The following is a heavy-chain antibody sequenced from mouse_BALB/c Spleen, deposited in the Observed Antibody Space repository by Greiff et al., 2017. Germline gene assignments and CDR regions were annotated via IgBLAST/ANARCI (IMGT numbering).Heavy chain of an antibody. Sequence: VKLQESGAELARPGASVKLSCKASGYTFTSYWMQWVKQRPGQGLEWIGAIYPGDGDTRYTQKFKGKATLTADKSSSTAYMQLSSLASEDSAVYYCARRTSSLRYFDYWGQGTTLTVSS. V-gene: IGHV1-87*01. CDR2: IYPGDGDT. CDR1: GYTFTSYW. J-gene: IGHJ2*01. CDR3: ARRTSSLRYFDY. D-gene: IGHD3-2*02.